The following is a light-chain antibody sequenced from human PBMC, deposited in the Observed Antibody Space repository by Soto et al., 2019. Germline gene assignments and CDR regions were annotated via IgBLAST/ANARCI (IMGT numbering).Light chain of an antibody. J-gene: IGKJ4*01. V-gene: IGKV1-12*01. CDR1: QDINNW. CDR3: QQADTFPLS. CDR2: AVS. Sequence: EIPMTQSPSSVSASVGDRVTITCRASQDINNWLAWYQHKPGKAPNLLIYAVSSLQSGVTSRFSGSGSGTHFTLTIDSLQPEDSATYYCQQADTFPLSFGGGTKVEVK.